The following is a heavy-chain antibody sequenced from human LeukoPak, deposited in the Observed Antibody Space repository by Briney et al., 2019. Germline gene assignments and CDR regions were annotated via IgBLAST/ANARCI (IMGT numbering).Heavy chain of an antibody. CDR1: GGTFSSYA. V-gene: IGHV1-69*06. CDR2: IIPIFGTA. D-gene: IGHD3-22*01. J-gene: IGHJ4*02. CDR3: AASRGYYDSSGVPFDY. Sequence: ASVKVSCMASGGTFSSYAISWVRQAPGQGLEWMGRIIPIFGTANYAQKFQGRVTITADKSTSTAYMELSSLRSEDTAVYYCAASRGYYDSSGVPFDYWGQGTLVTVSS.